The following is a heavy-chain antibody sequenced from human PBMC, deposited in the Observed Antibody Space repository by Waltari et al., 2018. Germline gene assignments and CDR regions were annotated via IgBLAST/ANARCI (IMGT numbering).Heavy chain of an antibody. D-gene: IGHD2-2*01. V-gene: IGHV7-4-1*02. J-gene: IGHJ5*02. CDR1: GYLLTSYS. CDR3: AREVVPSRTIVVNWFDP. CDR2: ITTNTGNP. Sequence: QVHLAQSGSALQKPGASVKISCQASGYLLTSYSIIWLRQAPGKGPELMGWITTNTGNPTYAQGFRGRFVFSLDTSVNTAYLEINRLKTEDTAIYYCAREVVPSRTIVVNWFDPWGQGTQVTVSS.